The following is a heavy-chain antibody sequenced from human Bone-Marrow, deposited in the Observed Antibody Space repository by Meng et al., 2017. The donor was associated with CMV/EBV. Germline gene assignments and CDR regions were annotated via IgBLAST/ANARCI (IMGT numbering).Heavy chain of an antibody. J-gene: IGHJ6*02. Sequence: GESLKISCAASGFTFSSYAMSWVRQAPGKGLEWVSSISSSSSYIYYADSVKGRFTISRDNAKNSLYLQMNSLRAEDTAVYYCARVATIFGVVREGMDVWGQGTTVTVSS. CDR2: ISSSSSYI. CDR3: ARVATIFGVVREGMDV. CDR1: GFTFSSYA. D-gene: IGHD3-3*01. V-gene: IGHV3-21*01.